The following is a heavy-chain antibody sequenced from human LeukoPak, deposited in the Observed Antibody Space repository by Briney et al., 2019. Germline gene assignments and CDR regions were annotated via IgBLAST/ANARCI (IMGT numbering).Heavy chain of an antibody. Sequence: SETLSLTCTVSGGSISSYYWGWIRQPPGKGLEWIGSIYHSGSTYYNPSLKSRVTISVDTSKNQFSLKLSSVTAADTAVYYCARVRTYCSGGSCYYYYYMDVWGKGTTVTVSS. CDR3: ARVRTYCSGGSCYYYYYMDV. CDR2: IYHSGST. CDR1: GGSISSYY. J-gene: IGHJ6*03. V-gene: IGHV4-38-2*02. D-gene: IGHD2-15*01.